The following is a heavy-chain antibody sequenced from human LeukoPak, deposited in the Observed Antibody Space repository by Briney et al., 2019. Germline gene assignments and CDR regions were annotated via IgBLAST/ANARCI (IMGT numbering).Heavy chain of an antibody. Sequence: SETLSLTCTVSGGSISSYYWSWIRQPPGKGLEWIGYIYYSRSTNYNPSLKSRVTISVDTSKNQFSLKLSSVTAAGTAVYYCARDGYYGSGSYVYYYYGMDVWGQGTTVTVSS. D-gene: IGHD3-10*01. CDR1: GGSISSYY. CDR3: ARDGYYGSGSYVYYYYGMDV. V-gene: IGHV4-59*01. CDR2: IYYSRST. J-gene: IGHJ6*02.